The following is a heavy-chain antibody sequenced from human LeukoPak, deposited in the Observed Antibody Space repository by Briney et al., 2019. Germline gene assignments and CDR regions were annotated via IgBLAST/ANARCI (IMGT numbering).Heavy chain of an antibody. CDR1: GFTLSTFA. CDR2: ICGSGDST. Sequence: GGSLRLSCAASGFTLSTFAMSCVRQAPGKGLEWVSAICGSGDSTYFAHSVKGRFTISRDNSKNTLNLQMNSLRAEDTAVYYCASSGSYYNENWFDPWGQGTLVTVSS. CDR3: ASSGSYYNENWFDP. V-gene: IGHV3-23*01. J-gene: IGHJ5*02. D-gene: IGHD3-10*01.